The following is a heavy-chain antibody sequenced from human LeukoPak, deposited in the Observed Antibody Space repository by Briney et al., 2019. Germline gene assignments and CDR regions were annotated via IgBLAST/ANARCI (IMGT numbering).Heavy chain of an antibody. V-gene: IGHV3-53*01. CDR2: IYSGGST. D-gene: IGHD5-24*01. CDR1: GFTVSSNY. Sequence: GGSLRLSCAASGFTVSSNYMSWVRQAPGKGLEWVSVIYSGGSTYYADSVKGRFTISRDNSKNTLYLQMNSLRAEDTAVYYCARALQEMATTRGAFDIWGQGTMVTVSS. CDR3: ARALQEMATTRGAFDI. J-gene: IGHJ3*02.